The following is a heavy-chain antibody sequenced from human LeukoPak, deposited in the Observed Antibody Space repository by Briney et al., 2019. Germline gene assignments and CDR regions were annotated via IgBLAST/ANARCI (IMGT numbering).Heavy chain of an antibody. CDR1: GFTFSSYG. Sequence: GGSLRLSCAASGFTFSSYGMHWVRQAPGKGLEWVAVISYDGSNKYYADSVKGRFTISRDNSKNTLYLQMNSLRAEDTAVYYCAXDHLTXLDYXXQGTLVTVSS. CDR3: AXDHLTXLDY. J-gene: IGHJ4*02. D-gene: IGHD4/OR15-4a*01. CDR2: ISYDGSNK. V-gene: IGHV3-30*03.